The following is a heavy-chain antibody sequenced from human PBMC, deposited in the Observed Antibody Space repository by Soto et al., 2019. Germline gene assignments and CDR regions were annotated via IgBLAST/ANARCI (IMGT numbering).Heavy chain of an antibody. CDR1: GYSFTSYW. V-gene: IGHV5-10-1*01. D-gene: IGHD2-2*01. J-gene: IGHJ6*02. CDR3: FKKSSTSMTPYYYGMDV. Sequence: PGESLKISCKGSGYSFTSYWISWVRQMPGKGLEWMGRIDPSDSYTNYSPSFQGHATISADKSISTAYLQWSSLKASDTAMYYCFKKSSTSMTPYYYGMDVWGQGTTVTVSS. CDR2: IDPSDSYT.